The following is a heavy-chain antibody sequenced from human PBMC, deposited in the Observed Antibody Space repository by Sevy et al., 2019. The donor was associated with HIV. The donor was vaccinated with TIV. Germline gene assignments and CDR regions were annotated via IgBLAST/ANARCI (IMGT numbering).Heavy chain of an antibody. CDR1: GFTFSSNS. CDR2: IISSSSYI. J-gene: IGHJ4*02. V-gene: IGHV3-21*01. Sequence: GGSLRLSFPAPGFTFSSNSRNGFRQAPGKGLEWVSSIISSSSYIYYADSVKGRFTISRDNAKNSLYLQMNSLRAEDTAVYYCATGSDYYDSSGNNQIDYWGQGTLVTVSS. D-gene: IGHD3-22*01. CDR3: ATGSDYYDSSGNNQIDY.